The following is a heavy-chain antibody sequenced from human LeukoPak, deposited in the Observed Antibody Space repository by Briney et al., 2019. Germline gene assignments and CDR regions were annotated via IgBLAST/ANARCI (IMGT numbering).Heavy chain of an antibody. CDR1: GFTFSSYA. CDR2: ISGSGGST. D-gene: IGHD3-22*01. Sequence: GGSLRLSCAASGFTFSSYAVSWVRQAPGKGLEWVSAISGSGGSTYYADSVKGRFTISRDNSKNTLYLQMNSLRAEDTAVYYCAKDMRIYYYDNSGFDYWGQGTLVTVSS. J-gene: IGHJ4*02. CDR3: AKDMRIYYYDNSGFDY. V-gene: IGHV3-23*01.